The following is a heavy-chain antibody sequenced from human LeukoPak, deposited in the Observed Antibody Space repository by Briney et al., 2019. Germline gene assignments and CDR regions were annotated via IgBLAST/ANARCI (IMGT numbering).Heavy chain of an antibody. CDR1: GFTFSSYG. V-gene: IGHV3-33*01. J-gene: IGHJ4*02. Sequence: QAGGSLRLSCAASGFTFSSYGMHWVRQAPGKGLEWVAVIWYDGSNKYYADSLKGRFTISRDNSKNTLYLQMNNLRAEDTAVYYCARDDSSGYYFGPFDYWGQGTLVTVSS. CDR3: ARDDSSGYYFGPFDY. CDR2: IWYDGSNK. D-gene: IGHD3-22*01.